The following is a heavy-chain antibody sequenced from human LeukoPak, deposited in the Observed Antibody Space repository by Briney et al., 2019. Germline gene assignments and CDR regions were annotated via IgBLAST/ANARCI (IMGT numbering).Heavy chain of an antibody. CDR1: GYTFTSYY. V-gene: IGHV1-46*01. J-gene: IGHJ4*02. CDR3: AREGDSSGYGTYYFDY. D-gene: IGHD3-22*01. CDR2: INPSGGST. Sequence: ASVKVSCKASGYTFTSYYMHWVRQAPGQGLEWTGIINPSGGSTSYAQKFQGRVTMTRDTSTSTVYMELSSLRSEDTAVYYCAREGDSSGYGTYYFDYWGQGTLVTVSS.